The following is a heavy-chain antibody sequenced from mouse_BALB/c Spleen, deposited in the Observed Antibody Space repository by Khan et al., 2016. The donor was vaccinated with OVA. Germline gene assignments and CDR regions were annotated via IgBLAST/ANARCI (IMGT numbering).Heavy chain of an antibody. D-gene: IGHD2-14*01. CDR1: GYTFTSNT. CDR2: INPRSGYT. CDR3: ARRTTGYTMDY. Sequence: QVQLQRSGAELARPGASVRMSCKASGYTFTSNTMHWVKQRPGQGLEWIGYINPRSGYTNYNQNFKDKATLTADKSSSTAYMQLSSLTSEDSAVYYCARRTTGYTMDYWGQGTSVTVSS. V-gene: IGHV1-4*01. J-gene: IGHJ4*01.